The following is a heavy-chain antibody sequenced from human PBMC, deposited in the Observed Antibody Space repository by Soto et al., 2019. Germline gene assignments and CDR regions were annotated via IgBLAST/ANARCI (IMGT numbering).Heavy chain of an antibody. V-gene: IGHV4-34*01. CDR2: INHGGST. Sequence: SETLSLTCAVYGGSFSGYYWSWIRQPPGKGLDWIGEINHGGSTNYNPSLKSRVTISIDTSKNQFSLKLSSVTAADTAVYYCASGGQTIIPKDWAQGTLVTVYS. J-gene: IGHJ4*02. CDR1: GGSFSGYY. CDR3: ASGGQTIIPKD. D-gene: IGHD5-12*01.